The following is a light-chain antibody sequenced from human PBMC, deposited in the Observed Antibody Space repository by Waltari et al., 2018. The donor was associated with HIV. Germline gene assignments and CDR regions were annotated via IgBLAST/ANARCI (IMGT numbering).Light chain of an antibody. J-gene: IGKJ1*01. CDR1: QSLLHQNGQNY. V-gene: IGKV2-28*01. CDR3: MHGQQTPV. CDR2: LGS. Sequence: DMAMIPSPDSLAASPEEPASISCGSSQSLLHQNGQNYWDWYIQRPGTAPELLIYLGSRRASGVPDRIAGSGSGTDFILKISSVEPEDVGVYFCMHGQQTPVFGQGTKVEVK.